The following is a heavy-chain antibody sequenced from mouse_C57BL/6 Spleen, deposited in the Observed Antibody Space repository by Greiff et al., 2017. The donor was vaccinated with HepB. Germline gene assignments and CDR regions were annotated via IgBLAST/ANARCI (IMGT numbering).Heavy chain of an antibody. D-gene: IGHD1-1*01. V-gene: IGHV1-69*01. Sequence: QVQLQQSGAELVMPGASVKLSCKASGYTFTSYWMHWVKQRPGQGLEWIGEIDPSDSYTNYNQKFKGKSTLTVDKSSSTAYMQLSSLTSEDSAVYYCARWTTVGGFAYWGQGTLVTVSA. CDR1: GYTFTSYW. CDR3: ARWTTVGGFAY. J-gene: IGHJ3*01. CDR2: IDPSDSYT.